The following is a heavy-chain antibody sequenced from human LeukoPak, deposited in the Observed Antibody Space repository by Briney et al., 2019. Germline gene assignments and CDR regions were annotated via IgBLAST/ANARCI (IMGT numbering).Heavy chain of an antibody. V-gene: IGHV3-30*03. CDR2: ISYDGSNK. CDR3: AGVMRGAFDI. CDR1: GFTFSSYG. Sequence: GGSLRLSCAASGFTFSSYGMHWVRQAPGKGLEWVAVISYDGSNKYYADSVKGRFTISRDNSNNTLYLQLDSLRAEDTAIYYCAGVMRGAFDIWGQGTLVTVSS. J-gene: IGHJ3*02.